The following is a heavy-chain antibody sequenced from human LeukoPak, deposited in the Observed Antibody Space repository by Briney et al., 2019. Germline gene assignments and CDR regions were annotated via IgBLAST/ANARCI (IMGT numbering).Heavy chain of an antibody. CDR1: GFTFSSYG. V-gene: IGHV3-30*18. D-gene: IGHD6-19*01. CDR3: AKLRYSSGWSEDY. CDR2: ISYDGSNK. J-gene: IGHJ4*02. Sequence: GGSLRLSCAASGFTFSSYGMHWVRQAPGKGLEWVAVISYDGSNKYCADSVKGRFTISRDNSKNTLYLQMNSLRAEDTAVYYCAKLRYSSGWSEDYWGQGTLVTVSS.